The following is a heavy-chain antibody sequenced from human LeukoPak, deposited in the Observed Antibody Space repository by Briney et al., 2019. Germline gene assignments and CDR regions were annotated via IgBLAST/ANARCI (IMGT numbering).Heavy chain of an antibody. D-gene: IGHD3-9*01. Sequence: GGSLRLSCAASGFTFSSYAMSWVRQAPGKGLEWVSAISGSGGSTYYADSVKGRFTISRDNSKNTLYLQMNSLRAEDTAVYYCAKGPPRYDILTGYYSYGMVVWGQGTTVTVSS. CDR2: ISGSGGST. V-gene: IGHV3-23*01. CDR3: AKGPPRYDILTGYYSYGMVV. J-gene: IGHJ6*02. CDR1: GFTFSSYA.